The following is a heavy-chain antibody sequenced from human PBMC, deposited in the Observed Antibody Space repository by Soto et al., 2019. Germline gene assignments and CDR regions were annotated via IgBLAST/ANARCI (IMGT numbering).Heavy chain of an antibody. V-gene: IGHV3-21*01. D-gene: IGHD3-22*01. CDR2: ISSSSSYI. J-gene: IGHJ4*02. CDR3: ARGPLRGDDSSGYLYYFDY. Sequence: EVQLVESGGGLVKPGGSLRLSCAASGFTFSSYSMNWVRQAPGKGLEWVSSISSSSSYIYYADSVKGRFTISRDNAKNSLYLQMNSLRAEDTAVYYCARGPLRGDDSSGYLYYFDYWGQGTLVTVSS. CDR1: GFTFSSYS.